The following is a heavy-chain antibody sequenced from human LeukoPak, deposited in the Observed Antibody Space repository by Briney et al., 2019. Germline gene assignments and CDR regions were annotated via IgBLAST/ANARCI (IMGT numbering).Heavy chain of an antibody. CDR3: ARGRDYGDLIDY. D-gene: IGHD4-17*01. Sequence: GGSLRLSCAASGFTFSSYDMHWVRQATGKGLEWVSAIGTAGDTYYPGSVRGRFTISRENAKNSLYLQMNSLRAEDTAVYYCARGRDYGDLIDYWGQGTLVTVSS. CDR1: GFTFSSYD. V-gene: IGHV3-13*01. J-gene: IGHJ4*02. CDR2: IGTAGDT.